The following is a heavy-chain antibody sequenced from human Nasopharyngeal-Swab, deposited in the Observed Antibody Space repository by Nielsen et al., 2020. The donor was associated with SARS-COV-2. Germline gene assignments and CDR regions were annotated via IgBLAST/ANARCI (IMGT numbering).Heavy chain of an antibody. J-gene: IGHJ6*02. CDR2: ISSSSTYT. Sequence: GESLKISCAASGFTFSDYYMSWFRQAPGKGLEWVSYISSSSTYTNYADSVKGRFTISRDNAKNSLYLQMNSLRAEDTAVYYCARDSTLDTAMVPFGYYYYGMDVWGQGTTVTVSS. V-gene: IGHV3-11*05. CDR3: ARDSTLDTAMVPFGYYYYGMDV. CDR1: GFTFSDYY. D-gene: IGHD5-18*01.